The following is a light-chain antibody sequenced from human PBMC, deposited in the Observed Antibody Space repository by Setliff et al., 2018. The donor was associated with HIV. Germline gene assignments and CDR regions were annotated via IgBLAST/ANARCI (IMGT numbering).Light chain of an antibody. J-gene: IGLJ1*01. CDR3: SSYTSSSTPLV. CDR2: EVS. Sequence: LTQPASVSGSPGQSITISCTGSSSDVGTYDYVSWYQQHPGKAPKLMIYEVSNRPSGVSNRFSGSKSGNTASLTISGLQAEDEADYYCSSYTSSSTPLVFGTGTKGTVL. CDR1: SSDVGTYDY. V-gene: IGLV2-14*01.